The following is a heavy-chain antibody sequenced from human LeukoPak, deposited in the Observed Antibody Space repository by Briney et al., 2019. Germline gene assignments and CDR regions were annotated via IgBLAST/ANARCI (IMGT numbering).Heavy chain of an antibody. J-gene: IGHJ4*02. Sequence: GGSLRLSCAASGFTFSSYAMSWVRQAPGKGLEWVSAISGSGGSTYYADSVKGRFTISRDNSKNTLYLQMNSLRAEDTAVYYCAKGRVVLIFGVVISFDYWGQGTLVTVCS. CDR3: AKGRVVLIFGVVISFDY. D-gene: IGHD3-3*01. CDR2: ISGSGGST. CDR1: GFTFSSYA. V-gene: IGHV3-23*01.